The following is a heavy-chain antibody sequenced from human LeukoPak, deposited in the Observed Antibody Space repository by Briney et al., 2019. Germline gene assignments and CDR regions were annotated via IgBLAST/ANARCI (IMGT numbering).Heavy chain of an antibody. J-gene: IGHJ3*02. D-gene: IGHD1-14*01. CDR3: ARDFRRYGFDI. Sequence: GASVKVSCKASGYTITNYAMHWVRQAPGQRLEWMGWINAGNGNTKYSQKFQGRVTITRDTSASTAYMELSSLRSEDTAVYYCARDFRRYGFDIWGQGTMVTVSS. V-gene: IGHV1-3*01. CDR2: INAGNGNT. CDR1: GYTITNYA.